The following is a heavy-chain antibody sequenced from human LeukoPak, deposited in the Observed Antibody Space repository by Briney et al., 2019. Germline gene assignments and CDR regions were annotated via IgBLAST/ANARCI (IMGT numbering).Heavy chain of an antibody. J-gene: IGHJ5*02. D-gene: IGHD3-10*01. CDR1: GFTFSSYS. CDR2: ISSSSSYI. V-gene: IGHV3-21*01. Sequence: GGSLRLSCAASGFTFSSYSMNWVRQAPGKGLEWVSSISSSSSYIYYADSVKGRFTISRDNAKNSLYLQMNSLRAEDTAVYYCARDSLAITMVRGVYFDPWGQGTLVTVSS. CDR3: ARDSLAITMVRGVYFDP.